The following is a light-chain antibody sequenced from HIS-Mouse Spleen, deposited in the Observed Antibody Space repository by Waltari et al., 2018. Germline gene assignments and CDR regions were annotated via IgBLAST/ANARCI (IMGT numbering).Light chain of an antibody. Sequence: EIVLTQSPGTLSLSPGERATLSCRASQSVSSSYLAWYQQKPGQAPRLLIYGASSRATGIPDRFSSGSGTDFTLTISRLEPEDFAVYYCQQYGSSPLTFGGGTKVEIK. V-gene: IGKV3-20*01. J-gene: IGKJ4*01. CDR3: QQYGSSPLT. CDR2: GAS. CDR1: QSVSSSY.